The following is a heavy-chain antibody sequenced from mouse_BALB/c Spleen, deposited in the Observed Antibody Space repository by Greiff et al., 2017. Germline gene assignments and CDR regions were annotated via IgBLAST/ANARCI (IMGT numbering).Heavy chain of an antibody. Sequence: DVHLVESGGGLVKLGGSLKLSCAASGFTFSSYYMSWVRQTPEKRLELVAAINSNGGSTYYPDTVKGRFTISRDNAKNTLYLQMSSLKSEDTALYYCARQYGNYLSYWGQGTLVTVSA. CDR2: INSNGGST. CDR3: ARQYGNYLSY. CDR1: GFTFSSYY. V-gene: IGHV5-6-2*01. D-gene: IGHD2-1*01. J-gene: IGHJ3*01.